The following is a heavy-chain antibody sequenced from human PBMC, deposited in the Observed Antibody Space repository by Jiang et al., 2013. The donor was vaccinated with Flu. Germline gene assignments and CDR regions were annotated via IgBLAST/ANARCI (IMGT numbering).Heavy chain of an antibody. Sequence: TCTVSGGSISSYYWSWIRQPPGKGLEWIGYIYYSGSTNYNPSLKSRVTISVDTSKNQFSLKLSSVTAADTAVYYCARQDIWNAFDIWGQGTMVTVSS. CDR2: IYYSGST. CDR1: GGSISSYY. J-gene: IGHJ3*02. V-gene: IGHV4-59*01. D-gene: IGHD1-1*01. CDR3: ARQDIWNAFDI.